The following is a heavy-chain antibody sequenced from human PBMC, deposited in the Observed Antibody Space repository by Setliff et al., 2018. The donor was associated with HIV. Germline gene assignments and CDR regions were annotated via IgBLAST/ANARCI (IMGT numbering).Heavy chain of an antibody. CDR2: INQSGREK. CDR1: GFTFTTYW. CDR3: AGSRGYFVKAD. D-gene: IGHD3-22*01. J-gene: IGHJ4*02. Sequence: GGSLRLSCAASGFTFTTYWMSWVRQSPGKGLEWVANINQSGREKYYVDSVKGRFTISRDNVKNSLYLQMNSLRGEDTAVYYCAGSRGYFVKADWGQGTLVTVSS. V-gene: IGHV3-7*01.